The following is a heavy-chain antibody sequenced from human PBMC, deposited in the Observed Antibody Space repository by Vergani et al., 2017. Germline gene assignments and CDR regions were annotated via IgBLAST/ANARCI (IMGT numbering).Heavy chain of an antibody. D-gene: IGHD6-6*01. CDR1: GGSISSYY. Sequence: QVQLQESGPGLVKPSETLSLTCTVSGGSISSYYWSWIRQPPGKGLVWIGYIYYSGSTNYNPSLKSRVTISVDTSKNQFSLKLSSVTAADTAVYYCARADSSSRVHYFDYWGQGTLVTVSS. CDR2: IYYSGST. V-gene: IGHV4-59*01. J-gene: IGHJ4*02. CDR3: ARADSSSRVHYFDY.